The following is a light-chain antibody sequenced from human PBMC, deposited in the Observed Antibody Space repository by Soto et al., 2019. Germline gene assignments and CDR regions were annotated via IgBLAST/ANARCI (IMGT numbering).Light chain of an antibody. V-gene: IGKV3-15*01. CDR1: HSVGGN. J-gene: IGKJ2*01. CDR3: QQYNNWPPYT. Sequence: EILMTQSPATLSVSPGERVTLSCRATHSVGGNLAWYQQTPGQAPRLLIYDASTRATGIPARFSGSGSGTEFTLTISSLQSEDFAVYFCQQYNNWPPYTFGQGTKLEIK. CDR2: DAS.